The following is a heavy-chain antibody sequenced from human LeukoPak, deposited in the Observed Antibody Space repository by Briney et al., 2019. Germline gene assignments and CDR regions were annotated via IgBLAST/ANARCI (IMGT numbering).Heavy chain of an antibody. CDR2: IKQDGSKK. CDR1: GFPFSSYW. CDR3: ARALDPLYYFDY. J-gene: IGHJ4*02. Sequence: PGGSLRLSCVASGFPFSSYWMTWVRQAPGKGLEWVANIKQDGSKKSYVDSVKGRFTISRDNSKNTLYLQMNSLRAEDTAVYYCARALDPLYYFDYWGQGTLVTVSS. V-gene: IGHV3-7*03.